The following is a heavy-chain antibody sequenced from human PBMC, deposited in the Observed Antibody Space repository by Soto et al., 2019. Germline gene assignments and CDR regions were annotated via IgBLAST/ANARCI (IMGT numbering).Heavy chain of an antibody. Sequence: GASVKVSCKASARTFSTYAISWVRQAPGQGIDWKGGIIPIFGTANYAQKFQGRVTITADESTSTAYMELSSLRSEDTAVYYCARDVGGITMIVSPDPFFDAFDIWGQGTMVTVSS. V-gene: IGHV1-69*13. CDR3: ARDVGGITMIVSPDPFFDAFDI. CDR1: ARTFSTYA. J-gene: IGHJ3*02. D-gene: IGHD3-22*01. CDR2: IIPIFGTA.